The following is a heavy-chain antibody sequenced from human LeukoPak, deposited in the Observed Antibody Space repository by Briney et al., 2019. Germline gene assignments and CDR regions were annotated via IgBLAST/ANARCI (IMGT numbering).Heavy chain of an antibody. J-gene: IGHJ4*02. V-gene: IGHV3-53*01. CDR1: GFTVSSNY. D-gene: IGHD3-3*01. Sequence: SGGSLRLSCAASGFTVSSNYMSWVRQAPGKGLEWVSVIYSGGSTYYADSVKGRFTISRDNSMNTLYLQMNSLRAEDTAVYYCAILWSGYYGYYFDYWGQGTLVTVSS. CDR3: AILWSGYYGYYFDY. CDR2: IYSGGST.